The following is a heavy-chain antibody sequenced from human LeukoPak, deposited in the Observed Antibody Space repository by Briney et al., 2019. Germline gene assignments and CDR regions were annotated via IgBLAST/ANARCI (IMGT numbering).Heavy chain of an antibody. J-gene: IGHJ4*02. Sequence: ASVKVSCKASGYTFTDYYMHWVRQAPGQGLEWMGWVNPNSGDTNYAQKLQGRVTMTTDTSTSTAYMELRSLRSDDTAVYYCARTVTERGYSGYDPLYFDYWGQGTLVTVSS. CDR1: GYTFTDYY. D-gene: IGHD5-12*01. CDR3: ARTVTERGYSGYDPLYFDY. V-gene: IGHV1-2*02. CDR2: VNPNSGDT.